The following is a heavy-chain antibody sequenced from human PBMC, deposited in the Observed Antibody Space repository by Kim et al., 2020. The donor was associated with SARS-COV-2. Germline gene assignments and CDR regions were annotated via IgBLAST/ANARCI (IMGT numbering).Heavy chain of an antibody. CDR3: ARDRRYQLLSRGSAYNRFDP. CDR1: GYTFTGYY. V-gene: IGHV1-2*06. Sequence: ASVKVSCKASGYTFTGYYMHWVRQAPGQGLEWMGRINPNSGGTNYAQKFQGRVTMTRDTSISTAYMELSRLRSDDTAVYYCARDRRYQLLSRGSAYNRFDPWGQGTLVTVSS. J-gene: IGHJ5*02. D-gene: IGHD2-2*01. CDR2: INPNSGGT.